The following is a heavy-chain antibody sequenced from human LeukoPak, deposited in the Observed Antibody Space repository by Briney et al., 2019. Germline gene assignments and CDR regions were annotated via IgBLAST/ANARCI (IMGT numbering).Heavy chain of an antibody. CDR1: GFTFSSYA. J-gene: IGHJ4*02. CDR3: AKGRYDYGGNEDY. CDR2: ISGSGGST. Sequence: PGGSLRLSCAASGFTFSSYAMSWVRQAPGEGLEWVSAISGSGGSTYYADSVKGRFTISRDNSKNTLYLQMNSLRAEDTAVYYCAKGRYDYGGNEDYWGQGTLVTVSS. V-gene: IGHV3-23*01. D-gene: IGHD4-17*01.